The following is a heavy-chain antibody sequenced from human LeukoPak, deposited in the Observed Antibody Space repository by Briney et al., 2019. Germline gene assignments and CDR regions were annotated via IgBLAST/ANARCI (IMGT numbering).Heavy chain of an antibody. CDR3: ARGGKLEYFQD. CDR1: GYTFTGYY. CDR2: NIPYGGDT. J-gene: IGHJ1*01. V-gene: IGHV1-2*02. Sequence: ASVKVSCKASGYTFTGYYIHWVRQAPGQGLEWMGWNIPYGGDTNYAQKFRGRVTMTRDTSINTAYMELNTLTSDDTAVYFCARGGKLEYFQDWGQGTLVTVSS.